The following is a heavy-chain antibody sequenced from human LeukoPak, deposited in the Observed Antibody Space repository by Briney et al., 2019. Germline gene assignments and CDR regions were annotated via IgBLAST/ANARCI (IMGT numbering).Heavy chain of an antibody. CDR2: INPSGGST. CDR3: ARDPPGGYYYDSSGYYPGPNFDY. J-gene: IGHJ4*02. Sequence: GASVKVSCKASGYTFTSYYMHWVRQAPGQGLEWMGIINPSGGSTSYAQKFQGRVTMTTDTSTSTAYMELRSLRSDDTAVYYCARDPPGGYYYDSSGYYPGPNFDYWGQGTLVTVSS. V-gene: IGHV1-46*01. D-gene: IGHD3-22*01. CDR1: GYTFTSYY.